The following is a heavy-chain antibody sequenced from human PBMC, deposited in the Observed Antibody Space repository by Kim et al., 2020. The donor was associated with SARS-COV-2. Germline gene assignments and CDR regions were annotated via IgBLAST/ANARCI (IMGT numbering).Heavy chain of an antibody. V-gene: IGHV3-23*01. J-gene: IGHJ4*02. CDR3: AKSDWSSTSCSEWATSFDY. D-gene: IGHD2-2*01. Sequence: GRFTIPRDNSKNTLYLQMNSLRAEDTAVYYCAKSDWSSTSCSEWATSFDYWGQGTLVTVSS.